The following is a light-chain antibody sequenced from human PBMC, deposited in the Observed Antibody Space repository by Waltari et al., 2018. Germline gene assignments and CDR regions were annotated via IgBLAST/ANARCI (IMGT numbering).Light chain of an antibody. CDR2: EVS. J-gene: IGLJ2*01. CDR1: RGDGGTYHY. CDR3: AAYADSNSLL. Sequence: QSALTQPPSASGSPGQSVTISCTGTRGDGGTYHYASWYQQHPGKAPKLMIYEVSKRPTGVPDRFSGSKSGNTASLTVSGLQAEDEADYYCAAYADSNSLLFGGGTKVTVL. V-gene: IGLV2-8*01.